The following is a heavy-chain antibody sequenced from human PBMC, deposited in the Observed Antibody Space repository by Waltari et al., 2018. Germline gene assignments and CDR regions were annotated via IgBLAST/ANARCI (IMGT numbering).Heavy chain of an antibody. Sequence: QVQLVQSGAEVKKPGASVKVSCKASGYTFTSYGISWVRQAPGQGLEWMGWISAYKGNTNYAKKLQGRVTMTTDTSTSTAYMELRSLRSDDTAVYYCARHGDIVVVPAAIVQPYYYYYMDVWGKGTTVTVSS. J-gene: IGHJ6*03. D-gene: IGHD2-2*02. V-gene: IGHV1-18*01. CDR2: ISAYKGNT. CDR3: ARHGDIVVVPAAIVQPYYYYYMDV. CDR1: GYTFTSYG.